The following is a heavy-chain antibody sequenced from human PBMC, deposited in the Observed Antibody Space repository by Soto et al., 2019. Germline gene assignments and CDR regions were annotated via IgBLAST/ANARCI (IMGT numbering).Heavy chain of an antibody. Sequence: QVQLVESGGGVVQPGRSLRLSCAASGFTFSSYGMHWVRQAPGKGLEWVAVISYDGSNKYYADSVKGRFTIPRDNSKNTLYLQMNSLRAEATAVYYCAKVPSLMASTPFDYWGHGTLVTVSS. V-gene: IGHV3-30*18. CDR1: GFTFSSYG. J-gene: IGHJ4*01. CDR3: AKVPSLMASTPFDY. D-gene: IGHD3-10*01. CDR2: ISYDGSNK.